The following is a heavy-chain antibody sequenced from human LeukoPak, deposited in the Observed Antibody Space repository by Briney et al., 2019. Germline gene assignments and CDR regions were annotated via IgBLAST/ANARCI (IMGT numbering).Heavy chain of an antibody. CDR3: ARVSRGIAAAGRIEYFQH. Sequence: ASVKVSCKASGYTFTSYYMHWVRQAPGQGLEWMRIINPSGGSTSYAQKFQGRVTMTRDTSTSTVYMELSSLRSEDTAVYYCARVSRGIAAAGRIEYFQHWGQGTLVTVSS. J-gene: IGHJ1*01. CDR2: INPSGGST. V-gene: IGHV1-46*01. D-gene: IGHD6-13*01. CDR1: GYTFTSYY.